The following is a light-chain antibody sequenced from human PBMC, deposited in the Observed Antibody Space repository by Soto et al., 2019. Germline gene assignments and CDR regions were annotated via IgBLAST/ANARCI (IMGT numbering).Light chain of an antibody. J-gene: IGKJ1*01. V-gene: IGKV3-11*01. CDR1: QSVSSY. Sequence: EIVLTQSPATLSLSPGERATLSCWASQSVSSYLAWYQHKPGQAPRLLIYDASNRATGIPARFSGSGSGTDFTLTISSLEPEDFAVYYCHQYDSIVQTFGQGTKVDIK. CDR2: DAS. CDR3: HQYDSIVQT.